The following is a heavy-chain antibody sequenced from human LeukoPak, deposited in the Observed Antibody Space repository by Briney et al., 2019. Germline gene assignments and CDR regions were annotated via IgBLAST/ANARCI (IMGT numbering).Heavy chain of an antibody. CDR2: IDPRDSYI. D-gene: IGHD5-18*01. J-gene: IGHJ4*02. V-gene: IGHV5-10-1*01. CDR1: GYSFTSYW. Sequence: GESLKISCKGSGYSFTSYWINWVRQMPGRGLEWMGRIDPRDSYINYSPSFQGHVTISAGKSISTAYLQWSSLKASDTAIYYCARHNNYAYADYWGQGTLVTVSS. CDR3: ARHNNYAYADY.